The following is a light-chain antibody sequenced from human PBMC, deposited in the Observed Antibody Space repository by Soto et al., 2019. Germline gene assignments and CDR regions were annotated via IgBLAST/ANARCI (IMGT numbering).Light chain of an antibody. CDR2: GAS. CDR3: QQYGSTPPT. J-gene: IGKJ1*01. V-gene: IGKV3-15*01. CDR1: QSISDT. Sequence: EIVMTQSPATQSVSPGGRATLSCRASQSISDTLAWYQQKPGQAPRLLIYGASTRATGFPARFSGSGSGTDFTLTISSLQSEDFSLYYCQQYGSTPPTFGQGTKVEIK.